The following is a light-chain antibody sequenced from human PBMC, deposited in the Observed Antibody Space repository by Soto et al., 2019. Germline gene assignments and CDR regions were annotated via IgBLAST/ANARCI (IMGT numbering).Light chain of an antibody. CDR3: HQYGTAPLT. CDR2: GAS. J-gene: IGKJ3*01. V-gene: IGKV3-20*01. CDR1: QSVYANY. Sequence: EIVITQSPSTLSVSPGERAILSCRASQSVYANYLAWYQQKRGQAPRLLIYGASSRATGIPDRLSGSGSGTDFTLTISRLEPEDFSVYYCHQYGTAPLTFGPGTKVDIK.